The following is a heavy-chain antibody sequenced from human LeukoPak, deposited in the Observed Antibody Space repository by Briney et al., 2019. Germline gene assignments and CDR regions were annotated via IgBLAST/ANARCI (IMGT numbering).Heavy chain of an antibody. D-gene: IGHD2-2*01. CDR3: ARVGRSTSPDV. V-gene: IGHV3-48*03. J-gene: IGHJ6*04. Sequence: PGGSLRLSCAASGFTFSSYEMHWVRQAPGKGLEWVSYISSSGSTIYYADSVKGRFTISRDNSKNTLYLQMNSLRAEDTAVYYCARVGRSTSPDVWGKGTTVTVSS. CDR2: ISSSGSTI. CDR1: GFTFSSYE.